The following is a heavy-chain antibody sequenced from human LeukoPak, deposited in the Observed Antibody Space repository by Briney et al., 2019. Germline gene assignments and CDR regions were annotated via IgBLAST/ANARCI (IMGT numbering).Heavy chain of an antibody. CDR2: ISAY. V-gene: IGHV1-18*01. J-gene: IGHJ4*02. CDR1: GYTFTSYG. D-gene: IGHD3-22*01. CDR3: ARRFNYYDSSGYYQGFYFDH. Sequence: ASVKVSCKASGYTFTSYGINWVRQAPGQGLEWMGWISAYAQKFQGRVTMTIDTSTGTAYMELRSLRSDDTAVYYCARRFNYYDSSGYYQGFYFDHWGLGTLVTVSS.